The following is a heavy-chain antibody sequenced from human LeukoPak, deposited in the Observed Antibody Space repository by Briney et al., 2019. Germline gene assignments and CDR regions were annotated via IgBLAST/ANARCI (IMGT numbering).Heavy chain of an antibody. D-gene: IGHD3-10*01. J-gene: IGHJ5*02. CDR1: GGSFSGYY. Sequence: KASETLSLTCAVYGGSFSGYYWSWIRQPPGKGLEWIGEINHSGSTNYNPSLKSRVTISVDTSKNQSSLKLSSVTAADTAVYYCARGRPVLLWFGEPSNWFDPWGQGTLVTVSS. CDR3: ARGRPVLLWFGEPSNWFDP. CDR2: INHSGST. V-gene: IGHV4-34*01.